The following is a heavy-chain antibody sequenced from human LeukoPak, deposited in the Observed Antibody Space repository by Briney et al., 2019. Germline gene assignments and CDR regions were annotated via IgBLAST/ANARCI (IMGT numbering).Heavy chain of an antibody. J-gene: IGHJ4*02. D-gene: IGHD5-12*01. V-gene: IGHV3-11*06. CDR1: GFTFSDYY. CDR2: ISSSSSYT. Sequence: AGGSLRLYCAASGFTFSDYYMSWIRQAPGKGLEWVSYISSSSSYTNYADSVKGRFTISRDNAKNSLYLQMNSLRAEDTAVYYCARLDWATAPLDYWGQGTLVTVSS. CDR3: ARLDWATAPLDY.